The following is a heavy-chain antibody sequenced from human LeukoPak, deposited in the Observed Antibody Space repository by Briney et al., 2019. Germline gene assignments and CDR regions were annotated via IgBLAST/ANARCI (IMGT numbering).Heavy chain of an antibody. CDR1: GFTFSTYE. D-gene: IGHD5-24*01. J-gene: IGHJ4*02. CDR2: IDSSGSPI. CDR3: ATLDGRNYPFDY. V-gene: IGHV3-48*03. Sequence: GGSLRLSCAASGFTFSTYEMNWVRQAPGKGLEWVSFIDSSGSPIYYADFVKGRFTISRDNAKNSLYLQMNSLRAEDTAVYYCATLDGRNYPFDYWGQGTLVTVSS.